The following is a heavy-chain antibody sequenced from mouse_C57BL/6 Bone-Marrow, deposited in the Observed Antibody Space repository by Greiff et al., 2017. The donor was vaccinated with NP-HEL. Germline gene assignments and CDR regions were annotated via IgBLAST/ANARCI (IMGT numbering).Heavy chain of an antibody. Sequence: VNVVESGPGLVAPSQSLSITCTVSGFSLTSYAISWVRQPPGKGLEWLGVIWTGGGTNYNSALKSRLSISKDNSKSQVFLKMNSLQTDDTARYYCARQLWYNPNYFDYWGQGTTLTVSS. CDR3: ARQLWYNPNYFDY. CDR1: GFSLTSYA. CDR2: IWTGGGT. D-gene: IGHD2-1*01. J-gene: IGHJ2*01. V-gene: IGHV2-9-1*01.